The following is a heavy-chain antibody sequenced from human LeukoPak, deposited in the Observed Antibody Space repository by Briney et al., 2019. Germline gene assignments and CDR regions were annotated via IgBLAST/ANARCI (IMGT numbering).Heavy chain of an antibody. CDR2: ISSSSSYI. CDR1: GFTFSSYS. CDR3: ARVRHRGVIRVDAFDI. J-gene: IGHJ3*02. D-gene: IGHD3-10*01. V-gene: IGHV3-21*01. Sequence: PGGSLRLSCAASGFTFSSYSMNWVRQAPGEGLGWVSSISSSSSYIYYADSVKGRFTISRDNAKNSLYLQMNSLRAEDTAVYYCARVRHRGVIRVDAFDIWGQGTMVTVSS.